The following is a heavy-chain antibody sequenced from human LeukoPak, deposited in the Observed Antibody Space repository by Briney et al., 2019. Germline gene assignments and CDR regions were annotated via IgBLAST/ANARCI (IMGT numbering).Heavy chain of an antibody. Sequence: PSETPSLTCTVSGRSISSSSYYWGWIRQPPGKGLEWIGSIYYSGSTYYNPSLKSRVTISVDTSKNQFSLKLHSVTAADTAVYYCARHEESSYYGDYGRVDYWGQGTLVTVSS. CDR1: GRSISSSSYY. CDR3: ARHEESSYYGDYGRVDY. CDR2: IYYSGST. D-gene: IGHD4-17*01. V-gene: IGHV4-39*01. J-gene: IGHJ4*02.